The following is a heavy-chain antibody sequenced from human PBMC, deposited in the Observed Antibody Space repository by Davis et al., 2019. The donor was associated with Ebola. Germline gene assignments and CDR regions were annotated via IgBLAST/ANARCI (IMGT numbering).Heavy chain of an antibody. CDR1: GFTFSCCS. CDR2: ISHDGGDK. J-gene: IGHJ4*02. Sequence: GESLKISCAASGFTFSCCSMHWVRQAPGKGLEWVALISHDGGDKDYADSVKGRFTISRDNSKNTLNLLMTNLTPEDTAVYYCAGTGTSFENWGQGTLVTVSS. V-gene: IGHV3-30*03. D-gene: IGHD3-16*01. CDR3: AGTGTSFEN.